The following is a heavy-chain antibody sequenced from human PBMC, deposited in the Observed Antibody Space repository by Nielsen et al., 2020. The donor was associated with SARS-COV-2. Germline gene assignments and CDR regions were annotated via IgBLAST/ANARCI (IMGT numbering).Heavy chain of an antibody. Sequence: GESLKISCAASGFTFSDHYMDWVRQAPGKGLEWVGRSRNKANSYTTQYAASVKDRFTISRDDSKNSLYLQMNSLKTEDTALYYCVRDTYGAYGMDVWGQGTTVTVSS. J-gene: IGHJ6*02. CDR2: SRNKANSYTT. CDR3: VRDTYGAYGMDV. CDR1: GFTFSDHY. D-gene: IGHD4-17*01. V-gene: IGHV3-72*01.